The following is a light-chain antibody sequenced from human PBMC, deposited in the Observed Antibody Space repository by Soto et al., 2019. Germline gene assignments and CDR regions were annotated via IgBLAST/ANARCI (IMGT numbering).Light chain of an antibody. CDR2: MAS. J-gene: IGKJ1*01. Sequence: DIQMTQSPSTLSASVGDRITLTCRASQSISTWLAWYQQKPGKAPKVLIYMASSLESGVPSRFSGSGSGTEFTLTISSLQPDDFATYYCLQYDSYPWTFGQGTKVEI. V-gene: IGKV1-5*03. CDR1: QSISTW. CDR3: LQYDSYPWT.